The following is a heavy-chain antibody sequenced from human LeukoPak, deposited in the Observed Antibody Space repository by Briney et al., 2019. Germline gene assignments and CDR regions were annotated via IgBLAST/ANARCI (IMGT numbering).Heavy chain of an antibody. Sequence: PGRSLRLSCAASGFTFSDYGMHWVRQAPGKGLEWVAVISYDRRRKFYADSVKDRFTISRDNSKNTLYLQMNSLRAEDAASYYCAKDSSRFFDWISFTDFGLDFWGQGTLVTVSS. V-gene: IGHV3-30*18. CDR1: GFTFSDYG. CDR3: AKDSSRFFDWISFTDFGLDF. CDR2: ISYDRRRK. D-gene: IGHD3-9*01. J-gene: IGHJ4*02.